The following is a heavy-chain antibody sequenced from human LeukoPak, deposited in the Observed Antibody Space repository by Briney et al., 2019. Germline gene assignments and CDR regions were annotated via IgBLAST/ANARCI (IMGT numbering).Heavy chain of an antibody. CDR2: ISSSGSTI. CDR3: ARDYYDSSGYYYFDY. D-gene: IGHD3-22*01. CDR1: GFTFSDYY. V-gene: IGHV3-11*04. Sequence: GGSLKLSCAASGFTFSDYYMSWIRQAPGKGLEWVSYISSSGSTIYYADSVKGRFTISRDNAKNSLYLQMNSLRAEDTAVYYCARDYYDSSGYYYFDYWGQGTLVTVSS. J-gene: IGHJ4*02.